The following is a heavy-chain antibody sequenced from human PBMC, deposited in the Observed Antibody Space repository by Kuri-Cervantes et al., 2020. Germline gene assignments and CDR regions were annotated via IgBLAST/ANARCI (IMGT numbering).Heavy chain of an antibody. CDR2: INPSGGST. Sequence: ASVKVSCKASGYTFTSYYMHWVRQAPGQGLEWMGIINPSGGSTSYAQKFQGRVTMTRDTSTSTVYMELSSLRSGDTAVYYCARGFILQGEIYGFDYWGQGTLVTVSS. V-gene: IGHV1-46*01. CDR1: GYTFTSYY. D-gene: IGHD4-17*01. J-gene: IGHJ4*02. CDR3: ARGFILQGEIYGFDY.